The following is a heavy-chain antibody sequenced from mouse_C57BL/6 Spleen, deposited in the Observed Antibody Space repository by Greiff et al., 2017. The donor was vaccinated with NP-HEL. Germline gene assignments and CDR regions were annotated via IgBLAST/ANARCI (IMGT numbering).Heavy chain of an antibody. CDR2: INPSNGGP. CDR3: AREEPNWDGGYYFDY. J-gene: IGHJ2*01. V-gene: IGHV1-53*01. D-gene: IGHD4-1*02. CDR1: GYTFTSYW. Sequence: QVQLQQPGTELVKPGASVKLSCKASGYTFTSYWMHWVKQRPGQGLEWIGNINPSNGGPNYNEKFKSKATLTVDKSSSTAYMQLGSLTAEDSAVYYCAREEPNWDGGYYFDYWGQGTTLTVSS.